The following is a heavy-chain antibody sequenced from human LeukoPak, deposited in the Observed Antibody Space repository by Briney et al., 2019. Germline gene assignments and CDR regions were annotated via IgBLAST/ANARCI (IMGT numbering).Heavy chain of an antibody. V-gene: IGHV1-18*01. D-gene: IGHD6-6*01. CDR2: ISPYNGNT. CDR3: ARAHSSSSYYYYYMDV. CDR1: GGTFSSYA. J-gene: IGHJ6*03. Sequence: ASVKVSCKASGGTFSSYAISWVRQAPGQGLEWMGWISPYNGNTNYAQNLQGRVTMTTDTSTSTAYMELSSLRSEDTAVYYCARAHSSSSYYYYYMDVWGKGTTVTVSS.